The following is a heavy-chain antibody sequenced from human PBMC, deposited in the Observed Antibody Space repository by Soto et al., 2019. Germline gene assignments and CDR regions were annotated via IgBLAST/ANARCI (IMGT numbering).Heavy chain of an antibody. J-gene: IGHJ5*02. CDR3: ARDLGYGNWFDP. CDR2: IYYSGST. V-gene: IGHV4-59*01. D-gene: IGHD6-13*01. CDR1: GGSISSYY. Sequence: SETLSLTCTVSGGSISSYYLSWIRQPPGKGLEWIGYIYYSGSTNYNPSLKSRVTISVDTSKNQFSLKLSSVTAADTAVYYCARDLGYGNWFDPWGQGTLVTVYS.